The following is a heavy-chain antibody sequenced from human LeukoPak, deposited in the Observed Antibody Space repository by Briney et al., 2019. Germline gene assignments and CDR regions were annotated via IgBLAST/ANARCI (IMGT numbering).Heavy chain of an antibody. CDR3: ARVVYSGYPTLDY. CDR1: GGSFSGYY. J-gene: IGHJ4*02. V-gene: IGHV4-34*01. CDR2: INHSGST. Sequence: SETLSLTCAVYGGSFSGYYWSWIRQPPGKGLEWIGEINHSGSTNYNPSLKSRVTISVDMSKNQFSLRLSSVTAEDTAVCYCARVVYSGYPTLDYWGQGTLVTVSS. D-gene: IGHD5-12*01.